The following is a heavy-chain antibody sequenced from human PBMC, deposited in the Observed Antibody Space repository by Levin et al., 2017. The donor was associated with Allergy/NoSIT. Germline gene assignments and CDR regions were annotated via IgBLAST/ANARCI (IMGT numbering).Heavy chain of an antibody. J-gene: IGHJ6*02. Sequence: SETLSLTCAVYGGSFSGYYWSWIRQPPGKGLEWIGEINHSGSTNYNPSLKSRVTISVDTSKNQFSLKLSSVTAADTAVYYCARERPNYGSGFYYYYGMDVWGQGTTVTVSS. CDR3: ARERPNYGSGFYYYYGMDV. V-gene: IGHV4-34*01. D-gene: IGHD3-10*01. CDR1: GGSFSGYY. CDR2: INHSGST.